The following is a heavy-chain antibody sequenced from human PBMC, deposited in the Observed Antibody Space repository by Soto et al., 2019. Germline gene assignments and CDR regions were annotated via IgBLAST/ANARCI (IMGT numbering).Heavy chain of an antibody. CDR2: INPNSGGT. CDR1: GYTFTGYY. J-gene: IGHJ4*02. D-gene: IGHD6-13*01. CDR3: ARLWDSSSWSADY. V-gene: IGHV1-2*02. Sequence: ASVKVSCKASGYTFTGYYMHWVRQAPGQGLEWMGWINPNSGGTNYAQKFQGRVTMTRDTSISTAYMELSRLRSDDTAVYYCARLWDSSSWSADYWGQGTLVTVLL.